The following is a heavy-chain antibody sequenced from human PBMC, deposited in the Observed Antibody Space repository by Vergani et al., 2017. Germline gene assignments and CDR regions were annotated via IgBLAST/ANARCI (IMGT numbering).Heavy chain of an antibody. CDR3: ARDSYYDSSGFPDY. D-gene: IGHD3-22*01. V-gene: IGHV3-33*01. Sequence: PGKGLEWVAVIWYDGSNKYYADSVKGRFTISRDNSKNTLYLQMNSLRAEDTAVYYCARDSYYDSSGFPDYWGQGTLVTVSS. J-gene: IGHJ4*02. CDR2: IWYDGSNK.